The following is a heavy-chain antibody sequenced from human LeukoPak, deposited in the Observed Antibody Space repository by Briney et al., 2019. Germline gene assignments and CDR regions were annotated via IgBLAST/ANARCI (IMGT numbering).Heavy chain of an antibody. Sequence: SETLSLTCAVYGGSFSGYYWSWIRQPPGKGLEWIGEINHSGSTNYNPSLTSRVTISVDTSKNQFSLKQSPVTAAETAVYYCQAASGAFDIWGQGTMVTVSS. CDR1: GGSFSGYY. CDR3: QAASGAFDI. V-gene: IGHV4-34*01. J-gene: IGHJ3*02. CDR2: INHSGST. D-gene: IGHD3-3*01.